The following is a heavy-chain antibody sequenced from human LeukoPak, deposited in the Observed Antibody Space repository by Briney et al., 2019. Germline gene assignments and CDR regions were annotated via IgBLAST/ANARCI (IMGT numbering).Heavy chain of an antibody. CDR3: ARGGGDFWSAYYSGYYFDY. J-gene: IGHJ4*02. CDR2: IKQDGSEK. CDR1: GFTFTNYW. Sequence: GGSLRLSCAASGFTFTNYWMSWVRQAPGKGLEWVAKIKQDGSEKYHVDSVKGRFTISRDNDKSSLYLQMNSLRAEDTAVYYCARGGGDFWSAYYSGYYFDYWGQGTLVTVSS. V-gene: IGHV3-7*01. D-gene: IGHD3-3*01.